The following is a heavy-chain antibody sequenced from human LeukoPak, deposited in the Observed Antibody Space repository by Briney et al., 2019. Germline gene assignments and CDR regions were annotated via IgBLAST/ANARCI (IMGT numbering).Heavy chain of an antibody. J-gene: IGHJ4*02. V-gene: IGHV1-46*01. CDR3: ATGGHVRVYDSSAYYGHY. CDR2: INPNRGST. CDR1: GYTFTSYY. Sequence: ASVKVSCKASGYTFTSYYMYWVRQAPGQGLEWMGIINPNRGSTSYAQKFQGRVTMTRDMSTSTVYMELSSLRSEDTAVYYCATGGHVRVYDSSAYYGHYWGQGTLVTVSS. D-gene: IGHD3-22*01.